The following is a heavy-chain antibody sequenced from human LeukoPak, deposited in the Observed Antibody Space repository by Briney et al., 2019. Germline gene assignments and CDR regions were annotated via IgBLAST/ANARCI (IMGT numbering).Heavy chain of an antibody. J-gene: IGHJ5*02. D-gene: IGHD6-13*01. CDR2: INPNSGGT. V-gene: IGHV1-2*02. CDR3: ARYPFSSWYLWFDP. Sequence: GASVKVSCRTSGYTFTDNYMHWVRQAPGQGLEWMGWINPNSGGTNYAQKFQGRVTMTRDTSISTAYMELSRLRSDDTAVYYCARYPFSSWYLWFDPWGQGTLVTVSS. CDR1: GYTFTDNY.